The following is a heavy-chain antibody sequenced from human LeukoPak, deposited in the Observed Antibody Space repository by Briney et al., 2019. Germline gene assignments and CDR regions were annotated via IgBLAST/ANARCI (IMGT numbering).Heavy chain of an antibody. Sequence: ASVKVSCKASGYPFASYGISWVRQAPGQGLEWMGWISAYKGNTNYAQKFQGRVTMTRDTSISTAYMELNSLKSDDTAVYYCALNLALALYFDYWGQGTLVTVSS. CDR1: GYPFASYG. CDR2: ISAYKGNT. J-gene: IGHJ4*02. V-gene: IGHV1-18*01. CDR3: ALNLALALYFDY. D-gene: IGHD6-19*01.